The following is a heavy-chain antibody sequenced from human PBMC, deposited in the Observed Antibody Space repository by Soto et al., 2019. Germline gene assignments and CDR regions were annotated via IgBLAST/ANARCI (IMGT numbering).Heavy chain of an antibody. Sequence: EVQLVESGGGLVKPGGSLRLSCEASGFTFSNAWMSWVRQAPGKGLEWVGRIKIKTDGGTTDYAAPVKGRFTISRDDSKNTLYLQMNSLKTEDTAVYYCTTPNMTQANWGQGTLVTVSS. CDR3: TTPNMTQAN. CDR2: IKIKTDGGTT. J-gene: IGHJ4*02. V-gene: IGHV3-15*01. CDR1: GFTFSNAW.